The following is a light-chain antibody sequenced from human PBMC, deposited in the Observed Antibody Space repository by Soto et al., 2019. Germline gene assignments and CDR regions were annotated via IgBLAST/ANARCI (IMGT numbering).Light chain of an antibody. V-gene: IGKV3-20*01. Sequence: EIVLTQSPGTLSLSPGERATLSCRASQSVSSSFLVWYQQKPGQVPRLLIYAASSRATGIPDRFSGSGSGTDFTLTINRLEPEDSAVYYCQQYGSSPSLTFGGGTKVEIK. J-gene: IGKJ4*01. CDR3: QQYGSSPSLT. CDR1: QSVSSSF. CDR2: AAS.